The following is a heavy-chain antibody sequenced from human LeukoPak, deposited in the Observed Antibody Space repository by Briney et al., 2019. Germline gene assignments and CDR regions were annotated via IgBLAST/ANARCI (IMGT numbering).Heavy chain of an antibody. CDR1: GYTFTDYY. Sequence: ASVKVSCKASGYTFTDYYIHWVRQAPGRGLEWMGWINPNNGGTNYAQKLQGRVTMTTDTSTSTAYMELRSLRSDDTAVYYCARVQWLLLPIDYWGQGTLVTVSS. CDR2: INPNNGGT. J-gene: IGHJ4*02. D-gene: IGHD3-22*01. V-gene: IGHV1-2*02. CDR3: ARVQWLLLPIDY.